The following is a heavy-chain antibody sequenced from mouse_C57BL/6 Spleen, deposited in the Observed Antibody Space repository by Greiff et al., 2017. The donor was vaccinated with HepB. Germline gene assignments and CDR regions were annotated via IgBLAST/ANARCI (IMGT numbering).Heavy chain of an antibody. Sequence: QVQLQQSGAELVKPGASVKLSCKASGYTFTSYWMQWVKQRPGQGLEWIGEIDPSDSYTNYNQKFKGKATLTVDTSSSTAYMQLSSLTSEDSAVYYCARSSYSNPFDYWGQGTTLTVSS. CDR2: IDPSDSYT. D-gene: IGHD2-5*01. CDR3: ARSSYSNPFDY. V-gene: IGHV1-50*01. J-gene: IGHJ2*01. CDR1: GYTFTSYW.